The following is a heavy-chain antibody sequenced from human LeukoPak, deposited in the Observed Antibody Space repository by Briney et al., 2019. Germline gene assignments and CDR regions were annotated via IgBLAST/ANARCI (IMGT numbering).Heavy chain of an antibody. CDR2: ISGSGGST. CDR3: AREEAPSLYYFDY. J-gene: IGHJ4*02. V-gene: IGHV3-23*01. CDR1: GFTFSNYS. Sequence: GGSLRLSCAASGFTFSNYSMSWVRQAPGKGLEWVSAISGSGGSTYYADSVKGRFTISRDNSKNTLYLQMNSLRSEDTAVYYCAREEAPSLYYFDYWGQGTLVTVSS.